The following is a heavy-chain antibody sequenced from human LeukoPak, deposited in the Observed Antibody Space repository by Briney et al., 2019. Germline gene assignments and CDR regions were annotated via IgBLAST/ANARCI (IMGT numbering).Heavy chain of an antibody. CDR1: GFTFSSYA. Sequence: GGSLRLSCVASGFTFSSYAMGWVRQAAGKGLEWVSDISSSGGTTYYADSVKGRVTISRDNAKNSLYLQMNSLRAEDTAVYYCARDMVRGVFTTRTIDYWGQGTLVTVSS. J-gene: IGHJ4*02. V-gene: IGHV3-23*01. CDR2: ISSSGGTT. CDR3: ARDMVRGVFTTRTIDY. D-gene: IGHD3-10*01.